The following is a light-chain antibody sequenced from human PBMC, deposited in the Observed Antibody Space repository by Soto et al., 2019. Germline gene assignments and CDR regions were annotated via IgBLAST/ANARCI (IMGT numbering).Light chain of an antibody. CDR2: DAS. V-gene: IGKV1-5*01. J-gene: IGKJ2*01. CDR3: QQYNSYSSYT. Sequence: DIQMTQSPSTLSASVGDRVTITCRASQSISSWLAWYQQKPVKAPTLLIYDASSLDSGVPSRFSGSGSGTEFTLTISSLQPDDFETYYCQQYNSYSSYTFGQGTKLEIK. CDR1: QSISSW.